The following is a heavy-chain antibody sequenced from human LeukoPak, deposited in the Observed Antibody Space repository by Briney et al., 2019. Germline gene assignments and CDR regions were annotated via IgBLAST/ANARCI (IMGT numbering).Heavy chain of an antibody. CDR1: GFTFSGYW. J-gene: IGHJ3*02. Sequence: GGSLRLSCAASGFTFSGYWMSWVRQAPGKGLEWVANIKQDGSEKYYVDSVKGRFTISRDNAKNSLYLQMNSLRAEDTAVYYCARVAWGNDAFDIWGQGTMVTVSS. D-gene: IGHD3-16*01. CDR2: IKQDGSEK. CDR3: ARVAWGNDAFDI. V-gene: IGHV3-7*01.